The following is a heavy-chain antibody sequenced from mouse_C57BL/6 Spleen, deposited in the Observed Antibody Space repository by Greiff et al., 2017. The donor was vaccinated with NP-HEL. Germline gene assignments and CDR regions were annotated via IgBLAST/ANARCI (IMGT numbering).Heavy chain of an antibody. CDR2: IYPGDGDT. CDR3: ASPYGNYAFAY. D-gene: IGHD2-1*01. J-gene: IGHJ3*01. Sequence: VQLKQSGAELVKPGASVKISCKASGYAFSSYWMNWVKQRPGKGLEWIGQIYPGDGDTNYNGKFKGKATLTADKSYSTAYMQLSSLTSEDSAVYFCASPYGNYAFAYWGQGTLVTVSA. V-gene: IGHV1-80*01. CDR1: GYAFSSYW.